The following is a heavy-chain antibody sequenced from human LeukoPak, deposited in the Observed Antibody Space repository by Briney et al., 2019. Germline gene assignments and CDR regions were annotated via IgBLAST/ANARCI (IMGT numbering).Heavy chain of an antibody. D-gene: IGHD6-13*01. Sequence: SETLSLTCAVYGGSFSGYYWSWIRQPPGKGLEWIGEIDHSRSTNYNPSLKSRVTISVDTSKNQFSLKLSSVTAADTAVYYCARRNPGSSWYIRGYYFDYWGQGTLVTVSS. CDR1: GGSFSGYY. V-gene: IGHV4-34*01. CDR3: ARRNPGSSWYIRGYYFDY. CDR2: IDHSRST. J-gene: IGHJ4*02.